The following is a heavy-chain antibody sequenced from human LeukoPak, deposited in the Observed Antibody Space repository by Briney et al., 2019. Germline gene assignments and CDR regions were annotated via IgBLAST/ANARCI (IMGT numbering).Heavy chain of an antibody. CDR3: ERGSEVDTAMGGFDY. CDR2: INHSGST. D-gene: IGHD5-18*01. Sequence: SETLSLTCAVYGGSFSGYYWSWIRQPPGKGLEWIGEINHSGSTNYNPSLKSRVTISVDTSKTHFSLKLSSVTAADTAVYYCERGSEVDTAMGGFDYWGQGTLVTVSS. V-gene: IGHV4-34*01. CDR1: GGSFSGYY. J-gene: IGHJ4*02.